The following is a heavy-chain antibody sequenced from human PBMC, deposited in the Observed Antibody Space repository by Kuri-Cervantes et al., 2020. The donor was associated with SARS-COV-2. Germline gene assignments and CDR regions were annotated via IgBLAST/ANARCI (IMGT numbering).Heavy chain of an antibody. Sequence: GSLRLSCAVSGGSISDHYWSWIRQPPGKGLEWLGYIYYSGSTNYSPSLKSRVTISVDASKSQFSLKLSSVTAADTAVYYCARDQGSGNPALDACDIWGQGTTVTVSS. J-gene: IGHJ3*02. V-gene: IGHV4-59*11. CDR2: IYYSGST. CDR1: GGSISDHY. CDR3: ARDQGSGNPALDACDI. D-gene: IGHD3-3*01.